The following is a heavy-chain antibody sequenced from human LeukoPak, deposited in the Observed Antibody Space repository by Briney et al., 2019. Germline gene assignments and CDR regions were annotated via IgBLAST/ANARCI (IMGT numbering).Heavy chain of an antibody. J-gene: IGHJ4*02. CDR3: AKGLGGEGGSGFPGY. CDR1: GFTFSTYS. D-gene: IGHD3-10*01. Sequence: PGGSLRLSCSASGFTFSTYSMTWVRQAPGKGLQWVSAISGSGADTYYADSVKGRFTISRDNSKNTLYLQMNSLRAEDTAVYYCAKGLGGEGGSGFPGYWGQGNLVTVFS. CDR2: ISGSGADT. V-gene: IGHV3-23*01.